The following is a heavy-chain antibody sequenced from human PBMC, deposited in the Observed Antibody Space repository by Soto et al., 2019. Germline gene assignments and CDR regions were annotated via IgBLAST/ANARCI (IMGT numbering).Heavy chain of an antibody. CDR2: FDTDEAAT. CDR1: GYTLNEVA. Sequence: QVQLVQSGAEVKKPGASVKVSCKVSGYTLNEVAMHWVRQAPGKGLEWLGGFDTDEAATIYAQHFQGRVTMTEDTSTDTVYMELSSLRSEDTALYFCTTYHGDYNFDHWGQGTLVTVSS. CDR3: TTYHGDYNFDH. D-gene: IGHD4-17*01. J-gene: IGHJ5*02. V-gene: IGHV1-24*01.